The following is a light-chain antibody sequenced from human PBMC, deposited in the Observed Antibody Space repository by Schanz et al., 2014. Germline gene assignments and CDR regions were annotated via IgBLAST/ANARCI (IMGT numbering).Light chain of an antibody. V-gene: IGKV3-20*01. Sequence: DIVLTQFPDTLSLSPGERATLSCRASQSVTSTSLAWYQQKPGQAPRLLISGASSRATGIPDRFSGRGSGTDFTLTIDRLEPEDFAVYYCQHYGSSPYPFGQGSKLEIK. CDR2: GAS. CDR3: QHYGSSPYP. J-gene: IGKJ2*01. CDR1: QSVTSTS.